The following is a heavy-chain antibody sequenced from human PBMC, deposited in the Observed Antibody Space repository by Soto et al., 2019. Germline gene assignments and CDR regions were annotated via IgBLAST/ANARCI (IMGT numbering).Heavy chain of an antibody. CDR2: ISSSSSYI. CDR3: ARASVHAFDI. CDR1: VFTSSSYS. Sequence: PGGSLRLSCAASVFTSSSYSMNWVRQAPGKGLEWVSSISSSSSYIYYADSVKGRFTISRDNAKNSLYLQMNSLRAEDTAVYYCARASVHAFDIWGQGTMVTVSS. J-gene: IGHJ3*02. V-gene: IGHV3-21*01.